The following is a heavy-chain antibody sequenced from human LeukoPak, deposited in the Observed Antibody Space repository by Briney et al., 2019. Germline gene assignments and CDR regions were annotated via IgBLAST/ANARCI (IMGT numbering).Heavy chain of an antibody. CDR3: ARGGIAAAEIDY. CDR1: GFTFSSYS. D-gene: IGHD6-13*01. Sequence: GGSLRLSCAASGFTFSSYSMTWVRQAPGKGLEWVSSISSSSSYIYYADSVKGRFTISRDNAKNSLYLQMNSLRAEDTAVYYCARGGIAAAEIDYWGQGTLVTVSS. J-gene: IGHJ4*02. V-gene: IGHV3-21*01. CDR2: ISSSSSYI.